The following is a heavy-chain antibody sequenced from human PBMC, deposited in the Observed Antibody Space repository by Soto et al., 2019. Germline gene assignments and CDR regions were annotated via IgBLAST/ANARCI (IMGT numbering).Heavy chain of an antibody. CDR1: GGSFSGYI. CDR2: INHSGST. CDR3: ARGAEIWNADYFDY. V-gene: IGHV4-34*01. J-gene: IGHJ4*02. Sequence: PSETLSLTCAVSGGSFSGYIWTWIRQTPGKGLQWIGQINHSGSTNYNPSLKSRVTISVDTSKNQFSLKLSSVTAADTAVYYCARGAEIWNADYFDYWGQGTLVTVSS. D-gene: IGHD1-1*01.